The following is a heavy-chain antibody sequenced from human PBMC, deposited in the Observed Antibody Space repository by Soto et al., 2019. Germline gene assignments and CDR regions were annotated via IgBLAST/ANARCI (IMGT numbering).Heavy chain of an antibody. CDR2: IYYSGST. J-gene: IGHJ3*02. CDR1: GGSISSSNYY. CDR3: ARDLRYYDSSGYYPDAFDI. Sequence: SETLSLTCSVSGGSISSSNYYWSWIRQHPGKGLEWIGYIYYSGSTYYNPSLKSRVTMSVDTSKNQFSLKLISVTAADTAVYYCARDLRYYDSSGYYPDAFDIWGQGTMVTVSS. V-gene: IGHV4-31*03. D-gene: IGHD3-22*01.